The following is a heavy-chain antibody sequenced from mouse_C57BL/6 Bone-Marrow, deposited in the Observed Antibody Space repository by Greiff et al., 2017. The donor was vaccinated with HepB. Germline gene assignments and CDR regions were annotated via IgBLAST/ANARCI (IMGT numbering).Heavy chain of an antibody. J-gene: IGHJ4*01. CDR2: ISDGGSYT. CDR1: GFTFSSYA. V-gene: IGHV5-4*01. D-gene: IGHD1-1*01. Sequence: EVKLMESGGGLVKPGGSLKLSCAASGFTFSSYAMSWVRQTPEKRLEWVATISDGGSYTYYPDNVKGRFTISRDNAKNNLYLQMSHLKSEDTAMYYCARDGPPVDAMDYWGQGTSVTVSS. CDR3: ARDGPPVDAMDY.